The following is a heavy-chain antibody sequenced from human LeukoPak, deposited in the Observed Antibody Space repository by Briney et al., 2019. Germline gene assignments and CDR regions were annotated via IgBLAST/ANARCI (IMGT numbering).Heavy chain of an antibody. CDR1: GFTFSSYA. V-gene: IGHV3-23*01. Sequence: GGSLRLSCAASGFTFSSYAMSGVRQAPGKGLEWVSAISGSGGSTYYADSVKGRFTISRDNSKNTLYLQMNSLRAEDTAVYYCAKVMRYCSGGSCYSHFDYWGQGTLVTVSS. CDR2: ISGSGGST. D-gene: IGHD2-15*01. CDR3: AKVMRYCSGGSCYSHFDY. J-gene: IGHJ4*02.